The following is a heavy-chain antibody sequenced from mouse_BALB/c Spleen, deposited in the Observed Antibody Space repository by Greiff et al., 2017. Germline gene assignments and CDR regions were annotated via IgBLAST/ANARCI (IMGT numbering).Heavy chain of an antibody. CDR1: GFTFSDYY. CDR3: ARDKAPGGNYVRFAY. CDR2: ISDGGSYT. V-gene: IGHV5-4*02. Sequence: EVQRVESGGGLVKLGGSLKLSCAASGFTFSDYYMYWVRQTPEKRLEWVATISDGGSYTYYPDSVTGRFTISRDNAKNTLYLEMSSLRSEDTAMYYCARDKAPGGNYVRFAYWGQGTLVTVSA. J-gene: IGHJ3*01. D-gene: IGHD2-1*01.